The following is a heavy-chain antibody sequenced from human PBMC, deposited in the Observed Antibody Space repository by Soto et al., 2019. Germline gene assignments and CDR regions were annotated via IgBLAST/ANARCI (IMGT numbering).Heavy chain of an antibody. CDR1: GYTFTSSD. CDR3: ARGPIIAARHQGNWYFDL. CDR2: MNPNSGNT. V-gene: IGHV1-8*01. J-gene: IGHJ2*01. Sequence: KVSCKASGYTFTSSDINWVRQATGQGLEWMGWMNPNSGNTGYAQKFQGRVTMTRNTSISTAYMELSSLRSEDTAVYYCARGPIIAARHQGNWYFDLWGRGTLVTVSS. D-gene: IGHD6-6*01.